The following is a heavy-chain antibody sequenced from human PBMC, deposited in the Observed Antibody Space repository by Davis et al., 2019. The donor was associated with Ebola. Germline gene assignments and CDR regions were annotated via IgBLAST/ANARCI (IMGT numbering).Heavy chain of an antibody. CDR2: INTNTGNP. J-gene: IGHJ6*04. CDR3: ARIDRTLYYGMDV. Sequence: AASVKVSCKASGYTFTSYAMNWVRQAPGQGLEWVGWINTNTGNPTYAQGFTGRFVFSLDTSVSTAYLQISSLKAEDTAVYYCARIDRTLYYGMDVWGKGTTVTVSS. CDR1: GYTFTSYA. V-gene: IGHV7-4-1*02. D-gene: IGHD2-2*01.